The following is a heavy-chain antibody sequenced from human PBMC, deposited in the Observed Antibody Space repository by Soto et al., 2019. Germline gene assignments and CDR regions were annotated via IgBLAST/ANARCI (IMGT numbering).Heavy chain of an antibody. CDR3: ACLHAGMVQTAGY. CDR1: GFTFRSYW. Sequence: EVQLVESGGNLVQPGGSLRLSCAASGFTFRSYWISWVRQAPGKGLEWLANIKQDGSEQYYVDSVRGRFTISRDNAKNSMYLQMNSLRVEDTDVYYCACLHAGMVQTAGYWGQGTLVTVSS. CDR2: IKQDGSEQ. J-gene: IGHJ4*02. V-gene: IGHV3-7*01. D-gene: IGHD3-10*01.